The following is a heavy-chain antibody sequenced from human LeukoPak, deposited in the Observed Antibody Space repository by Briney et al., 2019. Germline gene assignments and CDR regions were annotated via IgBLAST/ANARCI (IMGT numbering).Heavy chain of an antibody. CDR1: GFTFSDYY. CDR2: TRNKANSYAT. Sequence: GGSLRLSCAASGFTFSDYYMDWVRQAPGKGLEWVGRTRNKANSYATEYAAPVKGRFTISRDDSKNSLFLQVNSLKTEDTAVYYCVREAGSGSCSMCYFDCWGQGTLVTVSS. V-gene: IGHV3-72*01. J-gene: IGHJ4*02. CDR3: VREAGSGSCSMCYFDC. D-gene: IGHD1-26*01.